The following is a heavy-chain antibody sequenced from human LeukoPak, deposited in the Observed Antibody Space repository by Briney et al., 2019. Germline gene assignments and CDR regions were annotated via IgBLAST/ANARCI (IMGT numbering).Heavy chain of an antibody. CDR3: ARADVGPFDP. CDR1: GFTFSHYE. J-gene: IGHJ5*02. D-gene: IGHD3-10*02. V-gene: IGHV3-48*03. Sequence: GGSLRLSCIGSGFTFSHYEMKWVRQAPGRRREWVSYISSSGGTIYYADSVKGRFTISRDNAKNSLYLQVNSLRAEDTAVYYCARADVGPFDPWGQGTLVTVSS. CDR2: ISSSGGTI.